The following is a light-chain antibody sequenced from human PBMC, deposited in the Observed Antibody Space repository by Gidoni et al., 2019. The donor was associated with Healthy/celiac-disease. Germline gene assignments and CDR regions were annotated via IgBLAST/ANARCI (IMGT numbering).Light chain of an antibody. Sequence: EIVLTQSPGTLSWSPGERATLSCMASQSVSSSYLAWYQQKPGQAPRLLIYGAYSRATGIPDRFSGSVSGTDFTLTISRLEPEDFAVYYCQQYGSVTTFGGXTKVEIK. J-gene: IGKJ4*01. CDR2: GAY. CDR1: QSVSSSY. CDR3: QQYGSVTT. V-gene: IGKV3-20*01.